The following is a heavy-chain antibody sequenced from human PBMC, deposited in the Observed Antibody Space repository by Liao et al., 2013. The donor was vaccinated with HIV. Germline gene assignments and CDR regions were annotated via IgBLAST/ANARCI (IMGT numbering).Heavy chain of an antibody. Sequence: QVQLQESGPGLVKPSETLSLTCTVSGGSISSYYWSWIRQPAGKGLEWIGRIYSGGSTNYNPSLKSRVTMSVDTSKNQFSLELSSVTAADTAVYYCAREVFWSGADAFDIWGQGTMVTVSS. D-gene: IGHD3-3*01. V-gene: IGHV4-4*07. CDR3: AREVFWSGADAFDI. CDR2: IYSGGST. J-gene: IGHJ3*02. CDR1: GGSISSYY.